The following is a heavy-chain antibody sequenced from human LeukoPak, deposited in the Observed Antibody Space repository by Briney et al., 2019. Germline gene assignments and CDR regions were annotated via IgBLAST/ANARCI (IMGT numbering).Heavy chain of an antibody. D-gene: IGHD3-16*02. J-gene: IGHJ4*02. CDR3: AKDPQDYVWGSYRHYFDY. CDR2: IRYDGSNK. Sequence: GGSLRLSCAASGFTFSSYGMHWVRQAPGKGLEWVAFIRYDGSNKYYADSVKGRFTISRDNSKNTLYLQMNSPRAEDTAVYYCAKDPQDYVWGSYRHYFDYWGQGTLVTVSS. V-gene: IGHV3-30*02. CDR1: GFTFSSYG.